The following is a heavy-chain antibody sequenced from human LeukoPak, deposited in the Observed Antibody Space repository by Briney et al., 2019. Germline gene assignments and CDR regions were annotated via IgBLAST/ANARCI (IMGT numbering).Heavy chain of an antibody. V-gene: IGHV3-30*18. CDR1: GFTFRSYC. Sequence: PGRAPRLSCAASGFTFRSYCMHWVRQAPGKGLEWVAVISYDGSNKYYADSVKGRFTISRDNSKNTLYLQMNSLRAEDTAVYYCAKLIAAAGISWGQGTLVTVSS. CDR2: ISYDGSNK. CDR3: AKLIAAAGIS. D-gene: IGHD6-13*01. J-gene: IGHJ4*02.